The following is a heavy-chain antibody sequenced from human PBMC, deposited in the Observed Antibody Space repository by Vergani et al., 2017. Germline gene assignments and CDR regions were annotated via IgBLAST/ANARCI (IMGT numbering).Heavy chain of an antibody. J-gene: IGHJ3*02. Sequence: QVQLQESGPGLMKPSQTLSLTCTVSGDSIFSGNYYWSWIRQPAENEFEWIGRICTTGSTNYNPSLESRVTMSLDSSRNRFSLSLSSVTAADTAIYFCARGSTHWKQGAFDIWGQGTLVTVSS. D-gene: IGHD1-1*01. CDR3: ARGSTHWKQGAFDI. CDR1: GDSIFSGNYY. CDR2: ICTTGST. V-gene: IGHV4-61*02.